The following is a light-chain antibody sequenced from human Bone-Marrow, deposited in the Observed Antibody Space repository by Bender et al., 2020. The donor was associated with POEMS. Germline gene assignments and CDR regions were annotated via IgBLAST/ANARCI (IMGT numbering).Light chain of an antibody. CDR2: NND. Sequence: SSELTQDPVVSVALGQTVRITCQGDSLRSYYASWYQLKPGQAPVLVISNNDKRPSGIPARFSGSRSGNTASLTITGAQAEDEADYSCSSRDTIDSVIFGGGTRVTVL. V-gene: IGLV3-19*01. CDR3: SSRDTIDSVI. J-gene: IGLJ2*01. CDR1: SLRSYY.